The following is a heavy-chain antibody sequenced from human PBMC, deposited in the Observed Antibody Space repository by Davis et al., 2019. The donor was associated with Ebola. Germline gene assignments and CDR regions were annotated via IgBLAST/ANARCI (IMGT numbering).Heavy chain of an antibody. CDR1: GFTFSSYW. J-gene: IGHJ4*02. V-gene: IGHV3-74*01. CDR2: INSDGSST. Sequence: GESLKISCAASGFTFSSYWMHWVRQAPGKGLVWVSRINSDGSSTSYADSVKGRFTISRDNAKNTLYLQMNSLRAEDTAVYYCAVTPKYWYYFDCWGQGTLVTVPS. CDR3: AVTPKYWYYFDC. D-gene: IGHD4-23*01.